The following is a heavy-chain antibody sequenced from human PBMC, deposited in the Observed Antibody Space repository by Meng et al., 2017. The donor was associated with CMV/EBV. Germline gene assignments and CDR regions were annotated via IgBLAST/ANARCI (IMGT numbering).Heavy chain of an antibody. Sequence: GESLKISCAASGFTFSSYWMHWVRQAPGKGLVWVSRINSDGSSTSYADSVKGRFTISRDNAKNTLYLQMNSLRAEDTAVYYCARGGGDYSSYDWEADYWGQGTLVTVSS. J-gene: IGHJ4*02. CDR3: ARGGGDYSSYDWEADY. CDR2: INSDGSST. V-gene: IGHV3-74*01. D-gene: IGHD5-12*01. CDR1: GFTFSSYW.